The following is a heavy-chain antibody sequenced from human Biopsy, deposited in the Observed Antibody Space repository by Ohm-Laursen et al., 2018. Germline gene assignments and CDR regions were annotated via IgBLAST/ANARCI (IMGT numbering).Heavy chain of an antibody. Sequence: SSVKVSCKASSYTFTDYNIHWMRQAPGQGLEWLGYINCKTGATNYAQKFQGTVTMTRDTSISTAYLALASLRSADTAIYYCARDPLNGHKHFDYWGQGSLVTVSS. D-gene: IGHD2-8*01. CDR3: ARDPLNGHKHFDY. CDR1: SYTFTDYN. J-gene: IGHJ4*02. CDR2: INCKTGAT. V-gene: IGHV1-2*02.